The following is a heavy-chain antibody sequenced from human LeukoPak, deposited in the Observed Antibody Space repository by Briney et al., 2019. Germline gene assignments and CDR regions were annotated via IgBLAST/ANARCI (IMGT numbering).Heavy chain of an antibody. J-gene: IGHJ3*02. CDR3: SLGIVGANYAFDI. CDR1: GGTFISYA. V-gene: IGHV1-69*05. Sequence: GAAVKVSCKASGGTFISYAISWVRQAPGQGLEWMGSIIPSFGTANYAQKFQGRGTMTRDTSISKAYMYLNMLRSGATAASYFSLGIVGANYAFDIWGQGTMVTVSS. CDR2: IIPSFGTA. D-gene: IGHD1-26*01.